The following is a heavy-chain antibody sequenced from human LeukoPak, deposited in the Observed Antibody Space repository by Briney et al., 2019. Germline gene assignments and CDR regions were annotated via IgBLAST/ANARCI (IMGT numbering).Heavy chain of an antibody. D-gene: IGHD3-10*02. Sequence: GGPLRLSCRTSGFTFHSYSYHWVRQAPGKGLEWVSYISSSGSTIYYADSVKGRFTISRDNAKNSLYLQMNSLRAEDTAVYYCAELGITMIGGVWGKGTTVTISS. CDR1: GFTFHSYS. J-gene: IGHJ6*04. CDR2: ISSSGSTI. V-gene: IGHV3-48*03. CDR3: AELGITMIGGV.